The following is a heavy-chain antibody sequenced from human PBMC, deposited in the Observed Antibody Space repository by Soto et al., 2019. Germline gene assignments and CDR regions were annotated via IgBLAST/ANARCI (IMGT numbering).Heavy chain of an antibody. Sequence: EVQLVESGGGLVKPGGSLRLSCAASGFTFSSYSMNWVRQAPGKGLEWVSSISSSSSYIYYADSVKGRFTISRDNAKNSLYLQMNSLRAEDTAVYYCARDRPGPPAVYYYYYMDVWGKGTTVTVSS. CDR3: ARDRPGPPAVYYYYYMDV. D-gene: IGHD2-2*01. CDR1: GFTFSSYS. V-gene: IGHV3-21*01. J-gene: IGHJ6*03. CDR2: ISSSSSYI.